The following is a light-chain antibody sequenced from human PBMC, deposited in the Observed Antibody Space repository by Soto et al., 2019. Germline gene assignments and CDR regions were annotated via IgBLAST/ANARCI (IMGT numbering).Light chain of an antibody. Sequence: DIQMTQSPSAMSASVGDRVSITCRAGQSLISHLNWYQQIPGKAPKLLIYAASSLQSGVPSRFSGSGSGTDFTLTISSLQPEDVATYYCQQSYSPPWTFGQGTKVDIK. V-gene: IGKV1-39*01. CDR3: QQSYSPPWT. CDR2: AAS. J-gene: IGKJ1*01. CDR1: QSLISH.